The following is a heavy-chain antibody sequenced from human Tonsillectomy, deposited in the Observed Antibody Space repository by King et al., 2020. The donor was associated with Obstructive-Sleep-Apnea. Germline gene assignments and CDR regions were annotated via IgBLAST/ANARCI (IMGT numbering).Heavy chain of an antibody. CDR2: IYYSGST. CDR3: ARDKSGGYSYDWWEELGAFDY. V-gene: IGHV4-39*07. J-gene: IGHJ4*02. D-gene: IGHD5-18*01. Sequence: LQLQESGPGLVKPSETLSLTCTVSGGSISSNYYFWGWIRQPPGKGLEWIGSIYYSGSTYYNPSLKSRVTISVDTSKNHFSLRLSSVTAADTAVYYCARDKSGGYSYDWWEELGAFDYWGQGALVTVSS. CDR1: GGSISSNYYF.